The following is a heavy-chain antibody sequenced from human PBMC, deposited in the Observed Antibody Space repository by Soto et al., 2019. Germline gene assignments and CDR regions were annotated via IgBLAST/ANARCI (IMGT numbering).Heavy chain of an antibody. CDR3: ARGRWRRLGGDF. D-gene: IGHD2-21*02. V-gene: IGHV3-33*01. CDR2: IYNDGSNE. Sequence: QVQLLESGGGVVQPGRSLRLSCTASGFVFSDYGMHWFRQAPGKGLEWVAVIYNDGSNEYYGDSVKGRFTISRDNSQNTLYFQTNILRAEDTDVYYCARGRWRRLGGDFWGQGTLVTVSS. J-gene: IGHJ4*02. CDR1: GFVFSDYG.